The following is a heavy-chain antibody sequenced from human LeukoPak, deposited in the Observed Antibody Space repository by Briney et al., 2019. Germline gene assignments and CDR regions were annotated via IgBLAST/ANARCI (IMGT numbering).Heavy chain of an antibody. Sequence: QSGGSLRLSCAASGFTFNTYAIHWVRQAPGKGLEWVAVVSDDGTITYYAESMKGRFTISRENSKNTLSLQMNSLRGEDPAIYYCASGHGRWTGYYNSYFDSWGQGPLVPVSS. V-gene: IGHV3-30*03. J-gene: IGHJ4*02. D-gene: IGHD3-9*01. CDR2: VSDDGTIT. CDR1: GFTFNTYA. CDR3: ASGHGRWTGYYNSYFDS.